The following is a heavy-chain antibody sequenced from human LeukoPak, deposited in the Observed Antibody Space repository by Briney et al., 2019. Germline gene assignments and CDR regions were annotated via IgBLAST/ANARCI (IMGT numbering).Heavy chain of an antibody. J-gene: IGHJ5*02. CDR2: IYYTGTT. D-gene: IGHD6-13*01. CDR1: GGSISSAAYY. V-gene: IGHV4-39*01. CDR3: ARRPIAAGNNWFDP. Sequence: SENLSLTCTVSGGSISSAAYYWGWVRQPPGKGLDWIGSIYYTGTTYYSPSLQTRATLSFDTSKNQFSLKLTSVTAADTAVYFCARRPIAAGNNWFDPWGQGTLVTVSS.